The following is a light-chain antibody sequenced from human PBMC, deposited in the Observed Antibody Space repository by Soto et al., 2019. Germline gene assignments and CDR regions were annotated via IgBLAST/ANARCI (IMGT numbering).Light chain of an antibody. CDR1: SGYSNYK. Sequence: QSVLTQPPSASASLGASVTLSCTLSSGYSNYKVDWYQQRPGKGPRFVMRVGTGGIVGSKGDGIPDRFSVLGSGLNRYLTIKKIQEEDESDYHCGAAHGSRSNFVNVFGGGTKLTVL. CDR2: VGTGGIVG. J-gene: IGLJ3*02. CDR3: GAAHGSRSNFVNV. V-gene: IGLV9-49*01.